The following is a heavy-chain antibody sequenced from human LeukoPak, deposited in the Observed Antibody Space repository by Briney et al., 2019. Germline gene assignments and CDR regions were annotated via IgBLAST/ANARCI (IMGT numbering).Heavy chain of an antibody. CDR2: IYSTGST. D-gene: IGHD1-26*01. CDR1: GGSISSSNW. Sequence: SGTLSLTCAVSGGSISSSNWWSWVRQPPGKGLEWIGYIYSTGSTNSNPSLKSRVTISVDTSRNQFSLRLTSVTAADTAAYYCARHESAVGALFYWGQGTLVTVSS. V-gene: IGHV4-4*02. CDR3: ARHESAVGALFY. J-gene: IGHJ4*02.